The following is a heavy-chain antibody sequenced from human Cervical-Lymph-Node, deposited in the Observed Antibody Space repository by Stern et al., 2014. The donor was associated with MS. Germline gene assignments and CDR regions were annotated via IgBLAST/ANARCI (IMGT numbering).Heavy chain of an antibody. J-gene: IGHJ6*02. Sequence: VQLVESGGGVVQPGRSLTLSCAASGFSLSNSGMHWVRQAPGKGLEWVAALAFVGGHKKYGGSVKGRFSISRDMANNTLFLQMNSLRPEDTAVYYCMGVGDAMHVWGQGTTVIVSS. CDR3: MGVGDAMHV. CDR1: GFSLSNSG. V-gene: IGHV3-30*03. CDR2: LAFVGGHK.